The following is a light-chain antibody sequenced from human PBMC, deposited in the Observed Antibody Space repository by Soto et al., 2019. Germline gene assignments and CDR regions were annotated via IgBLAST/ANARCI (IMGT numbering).Light chain of an antibody. J-gene: IGKJ1*01. Sequence: EVVMTQSPDTLSVSPGERATLSCRASQSVSSNLAWYQQKLGQAPRLLIYSASTRATGISARFSGSGSGTEFTLTISSLQSEDFAIYYCQQYNSWPRTFGQGTKVDIK. CDR3: QQYNSWPRT. CDR1: QSVSSN. CDR2: SAS. V-gene: IGKV3-15*01.